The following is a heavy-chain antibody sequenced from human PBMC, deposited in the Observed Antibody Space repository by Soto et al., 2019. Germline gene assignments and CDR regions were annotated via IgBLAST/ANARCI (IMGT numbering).Heavy chain of an antibody. V-gene: IGHV1-69*12. J-gene: IGHJ3*02. CDR3: ARGRVGGDGYSNDAFDI. Sequence: QVQLVQSGAEVKKPGSSVKVSCKASGGTFSSYAISWVRPAPGQWVDCMGGIFPSLGTANYAQKFQGRVTITADECTSTAYMEMSSLRYEDTAVYYCARGRVGGDGYSNDAFDIWGQGTMVTVSS. CDR1: GGTFSSYA. D-gene: IGHD2-21*01. CDR2: IFPSLGTA.